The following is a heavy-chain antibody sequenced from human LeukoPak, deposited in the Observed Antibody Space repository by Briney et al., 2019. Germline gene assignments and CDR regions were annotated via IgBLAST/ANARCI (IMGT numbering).Heavy chain of an antibody. J-gene: IGHJ4*02. CDR2: MNTNTGNP. D-gene: IGHD6-13*01. CDR1: GYIFTSYA. CDR3: ARDRDSSSWYVPDY. Sequence: ASVKVSCKASGYIFTSYAMNWVRQAPGQGLEWMGWMNTNTGNPTYAQGFTGRFVFSLDTYVSTAYLQISSLKAEDTAVYYCARDRDSSSWYVPDYWGQGTLVTVSS. V-gene: IGHV7-4-1*02.